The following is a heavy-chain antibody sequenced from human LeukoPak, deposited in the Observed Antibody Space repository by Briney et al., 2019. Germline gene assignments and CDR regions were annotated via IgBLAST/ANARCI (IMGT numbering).Heavy chain of an antibody. CDR2: INHSGST. D-gene: IGHD3-9*01. J-gene: IGHJ4*02. V-gene: IGHV4-34*01. CDR1: GGSFSGYY. Sequence: SETLSLTCAVYGGSFSGYYWSWIRQPPGKGLEWIGEINHSGSTNYNPSLKSRVTISVDTSKNQFSLKLCSVTAADTAVYYCAVTYYDILTGYSPSDYWGQGTLVTVSS. CDR3: AVTYYDILTGYSPSDY.